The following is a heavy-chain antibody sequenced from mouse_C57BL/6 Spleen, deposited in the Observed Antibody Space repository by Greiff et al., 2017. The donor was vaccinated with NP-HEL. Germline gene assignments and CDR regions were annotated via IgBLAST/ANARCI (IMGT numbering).Heavy chain of an antibody. Sequence: VQLQQSGPELVKPGASVKISCKASGYSFTDYNMNWVKQSNGKSLEWIGVINPNYGTTSYNQKFQGKATLSVDQSSSTAYMQLNSLTSEDSAVYYCATLYYGSSRYYAMDYWGQGTSVTVSS. V-gene: IGHV1-39*01. CDR2: INPNYGTT. CDR3: ATLYYGSSRYYAMDY. D-gene: IGHD1-1*01. CDR1: GYSFTDYN. J-gene: IGHJ4*01.